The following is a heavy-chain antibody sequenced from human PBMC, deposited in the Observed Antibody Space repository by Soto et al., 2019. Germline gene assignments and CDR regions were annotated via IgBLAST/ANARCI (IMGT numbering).Heavy chain of an antibody. CDR2: ISSRGATV. D-gene: IGHD3-10*01. CDR3: AREATSAPAGGQVRYYYGMDV. J-gene: IGHJ6*02. V-gene: IGHV3-23*01. CDR1: GFIFNNYA. Sequence: EVLLLEWGGILVQPGESLRISCAASGFIFNNYAMSWVRQAPGKGLEWVSVISSRGATVNYADSVRGRFTISRDSSKSTVFLHRDSLTAEDTAVYFCAREATSAPAGGQVRYYYGMDVWGQGTAVTVSS.